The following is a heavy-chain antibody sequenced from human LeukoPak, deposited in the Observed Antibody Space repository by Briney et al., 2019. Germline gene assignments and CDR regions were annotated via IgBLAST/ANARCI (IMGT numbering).Heavy chain of an antibody. J-gene: IGHJ4*02. Sequence: GGSLRLSCAASGFSFSDFWMHWVRQTPGKGRVWVSRIRGDGYDTNYADSVEGRFTISRDNARHTLYLQMNSLRADDTAVYYCASDRVLGSGSLDNWGQGTLVTVSS. D-gene: IGHD3-10*01. V-gene: IGHV3-74*01. CDR1: GFSFSDFW. CDR3: ASDRVLGSGSLDN. CDR2: IRGDGYDT.